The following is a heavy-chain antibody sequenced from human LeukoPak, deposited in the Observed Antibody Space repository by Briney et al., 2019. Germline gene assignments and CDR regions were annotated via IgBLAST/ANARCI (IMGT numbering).Heavy chain of an antibody. CDR2: IRSKRGGGAT. J-gene: IGHJ6*04. CDR1: GFKFGDYA. V-gene: IGHV3-49*04. CDR3: TREELTGECRGGNCYRGDRYVDV. Sequence: GGSLRLSCRGSGFKFGDYAMSWVRQTPGKGLEWLGFIRSKRGGGATEYAASVKGIITISRDDSKSIAYLQMNGLKTEDTAIYYCTREELTGECRGGNCYRGDRYVDVWGKGATVTVSS. D-gene: IGHD2-15*01.